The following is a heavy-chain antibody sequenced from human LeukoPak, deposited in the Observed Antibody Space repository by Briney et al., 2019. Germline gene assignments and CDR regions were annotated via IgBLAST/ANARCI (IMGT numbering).Heavy chain of an antibody. V-gene: IGHV4-59*01. CDR2: IYYSGST. D-gene: IGHD3-9*01. CDR1: GGSISSYY. J-gene: IGHJ6*03. Sequence: PSETLSLTCTVSGGSISSYYWSWVRQPPGKGLEWIGYIYYSGSTNYNPSLKSRVTISVDTSKNQFSLKLSSVTAADTAVYYCATSLRYFDWLSSPLPYYYDMDVWGKGTTVTVSS. CDR3: ATSLRYFDWLSSPLPYYYDMDV.